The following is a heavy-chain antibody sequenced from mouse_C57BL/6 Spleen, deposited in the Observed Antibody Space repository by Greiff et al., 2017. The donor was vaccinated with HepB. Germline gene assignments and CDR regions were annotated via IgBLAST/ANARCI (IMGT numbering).Heavy chain of an antibody. Sequence: QVQLQQPGAELVRPGSSVKLSCKASGYTFTSYRMDWVKQRPGQGLEWIGNIYPSDSETHYNQKFKDKATLTVDKSSSTAYMQLSSLTSEDSAVYYCARSQDYDGTFDYWGQGTTLTVSS. V-gene: IGHV1-61*01. CDR1: GYTFTSYR. D-gene: IGHD2-4*01. J-gene: IGHJ2*01. CDR2: IYPSDSET. CDR3: ARSQDYDGTFDY.